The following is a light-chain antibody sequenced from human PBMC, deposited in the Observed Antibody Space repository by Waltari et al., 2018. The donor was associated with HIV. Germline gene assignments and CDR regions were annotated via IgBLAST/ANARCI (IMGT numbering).Light chain of an antibody. Sequence: DIQLTQSPSSLSASVGDRVTITCRASRAIGSDLGWFQQKPEKAPKRLIFGASSLQGGVPSRFSGSGSGTEFTLTITSLQPEDFATYYCLHHGSFPLTFGGGTRVEIK. CDR3: LHHGSFPLT. CDR1: RAIGSD. V-gene: IGKV1-17*01. J-gene: IGKJ4*01. CDR2: GAS.